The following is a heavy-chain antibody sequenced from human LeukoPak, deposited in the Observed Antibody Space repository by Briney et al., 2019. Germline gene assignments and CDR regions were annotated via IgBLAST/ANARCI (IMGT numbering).Heavy chain of an antibody. Sequence: GGSLRLSCAGSGFIFNNYAMHWVRQPPGKGLEWVSGISWNSGSIDYADSVKGRFTISRDNAKNSLYLQMNSLRTEDTAVYYCARDRGFGNGFDIWGQGTMVVVSS. D-gene: IGHD3-16*01. J-gene: IGHJ3*02. CDR1: GFIFNNYA. CDR3: ARDRGFGNGFDI. CDR2: ISWNSGSI. V-gene: IGHV3-9*01.